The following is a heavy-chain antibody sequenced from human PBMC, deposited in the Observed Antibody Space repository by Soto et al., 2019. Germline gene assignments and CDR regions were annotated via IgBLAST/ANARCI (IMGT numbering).Heavy chain of an antibody. CDR1: GGTFSSYT. D-gene: IGHD4-17*01. Sequence: QVQLVQSGAEVKKPGSSVKVSCKASGGTFSSYTISWVRQAPGQGLEWMGRIIPILGIANYAQKFQGRVTITADKSTSTAYMELSSLRSEDTAVYYCAREDYGDTNWFDPWGQGTLVTVSS. J-gene: IGHJ5*02. V-gene: IGHV1-69*08. CDR3: AREDYGDTNWFDP. CDR2: IIPILGIA.